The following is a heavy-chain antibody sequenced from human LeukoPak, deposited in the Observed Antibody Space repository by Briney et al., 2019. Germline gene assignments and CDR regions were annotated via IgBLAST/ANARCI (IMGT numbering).Heavy chain of an antibody. CDR1: GYRFTRYW. D-gene: IGHD1-20*01. CDR2: IYPGDSDT. J-gene: IGHJ4*02. V-gene: IGHV5-51*01. CDR3: VKRLTGRYSFDY. Sequence: GESLKISCKGSGYRFTRYWIGWVRQMPGKGLEWMGIIYPGDSDTRYSPSFQGRVTISADRSISTAYLQWSSLKASDTAIYYCVKRLTGRYSFDYWGQGTLVTVSS.